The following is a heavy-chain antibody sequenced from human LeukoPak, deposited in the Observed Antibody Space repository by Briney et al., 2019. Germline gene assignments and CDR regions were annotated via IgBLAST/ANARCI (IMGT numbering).Heavy chain of an antibody. CDR3: ARDPGYSSGWPGIFDY. CDR1: GFTFSSYA. V-gene: IGHV3-30*01. CDR2: ISYDGSNK. Sequence: PGGSLRLSRAASGFTFSSYAMHWVRQAPGKGLEWVAVISYDGSNKYYADSVKGRFTISRDNSKNTLYLQMNSLRAEDTAVYYCARDPGYSSGWPGIFDYWGQGTLVTVSS. J-gene: IGHJ4*02. D-gene: IGHD6-19*01.